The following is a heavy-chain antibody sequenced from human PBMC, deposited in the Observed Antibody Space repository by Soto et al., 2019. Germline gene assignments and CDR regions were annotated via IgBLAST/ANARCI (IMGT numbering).Heavy chain of an antibody. V-gene: IGHV4-39*01. CDR2: IYYSGST. CDR1: GGSISSSSYY. CDR3: ARLQFNYGSGSYFPYYYYYYGMDV. Sequence: TLSLTCTVSGGSISSSSYYWGWIRQPPGKGLERIGSIYYSGSTYYNPSLKSRVTISVDTSKNQFSLKLSSVTAADTAVYYCARLQFNYGSGSYFPYYYYYYGMDVWGQGTTVTVSS. D-gene: IGHD3-10*01. J-gene: IGHJ6*02.